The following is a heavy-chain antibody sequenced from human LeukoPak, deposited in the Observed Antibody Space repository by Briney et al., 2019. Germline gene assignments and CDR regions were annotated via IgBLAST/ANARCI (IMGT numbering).Heavy chain of an antibody. CDR3: AKMGAGRRITIFGVASY. CDR1: GFTFSSYA. Sequence: GRSLRLSCAASGFTFSSYAMSWVRQAPGKGLEWVSAISGSGGSTYYADSVKGRFTISRDNSKNTLYLQMNSLRAEDTAVYYCAKMGAGRRITIFGVASYWGQGTLVTVSS. V-gene: IGHV3-23*01. J-gene: IGHJ4*02. D-gene: IGHD3-3*01. CDR2: ISGSGGST.